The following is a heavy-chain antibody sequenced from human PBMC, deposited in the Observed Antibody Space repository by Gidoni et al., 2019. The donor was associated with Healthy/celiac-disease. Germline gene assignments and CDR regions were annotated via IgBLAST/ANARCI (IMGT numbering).Heavy chain of an antibody. J-gene: IGHJ3*02. CDR3: ARAYDFWSAPQAFDI. D-gene: IGHD3-3*01. Sequence: HVQLAQSGAAVKKPGASVKVSCKASGYTFTSYYIHRVRQAPGQGLEWMGLINPSGGSTSYAQKFHGRDTMTRDTSTRTVYMELSSVRSEETAVYYCARAYDFWSAPQAFDIWGQGTMVTVSS. CDR1: GYTFTSYY. CDR2: INPSGGST. V-gene: IGHV1-46*01.